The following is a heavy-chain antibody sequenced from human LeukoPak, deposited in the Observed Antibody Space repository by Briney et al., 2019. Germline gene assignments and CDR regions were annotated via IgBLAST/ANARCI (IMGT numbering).Heavy chain of an antibody. CDR3: ARHGSITMVRGRLRYYYMDV. D-gene: IGHD3-10*01. CDR1: GFTVSSNY. J-gene: IGHJ6*03. CDR2: IYSGGST. Sequence: GGSLRLSCAASGFTVSSNYMSWVRQAPGKGLEWVSVIYSGGSTYYADSVKGRFTISRDNSKNTLYLQMNSLRAEDTAVYYCARHGSITMVRGRLRYYYMDVWGKGTTVTVSS. V-gene: IGHV3-53*01.